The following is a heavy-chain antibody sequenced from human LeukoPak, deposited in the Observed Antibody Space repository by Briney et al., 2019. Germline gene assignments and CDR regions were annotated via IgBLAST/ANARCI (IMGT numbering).Heavy chain of an antibody. J-gene: IGHJ5*02. Sequence: SETLSLTCTVSGDSISSSSHYWDWIRQPPGKGLEWIGTIYHSGSTNYNLSLKSRVTISVDKSKNQFSLKLNSVTAADTAVYYCARDYCTSTTCPNWFDPWGQGTLVTVSS. CDR3: ARDYCTSTTCPNWFDP. V-gene: IGHV4-39*07. CDR1: GDSISSSSHY. CDR2: IYHSGST. D-gene: IGHD2-2*01.